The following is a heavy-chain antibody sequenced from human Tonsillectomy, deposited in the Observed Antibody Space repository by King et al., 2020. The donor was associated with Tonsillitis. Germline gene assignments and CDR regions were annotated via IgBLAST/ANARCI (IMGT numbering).Heavy chain of an antibody. CDR3: ARIASGYPDSSGYNYGMDV. CDR2: IDWDDDK. Sequence: TLKESGPALVKPTQTLTLTCTFSGFSLSTSGMCVSWIRQPPGKALEWLALIDWDDDKYYSTSLKTRLTISKDTSKNQVVLTMTNMDPVDTATYYCARIASGYPDSSGYNYGMDVWGQGTTVTVSS. D-gene: IGHD3-22*01. V-gene: IGHV2-70*01. CDR1: GFSLSTSGMC. J-gene: IGHJ6*02.